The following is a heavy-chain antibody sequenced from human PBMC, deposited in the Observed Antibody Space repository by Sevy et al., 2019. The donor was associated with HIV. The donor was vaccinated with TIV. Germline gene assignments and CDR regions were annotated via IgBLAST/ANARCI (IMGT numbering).Heavy chain of an antibody. V-gene: IGHV3-23*01. CDR3: AREGCTQPHDY. Sequence: GGSLRLSCAASGFTFAKYSMSWVRQAPGKGLEWVSTFSFGCGRINYADSVKGRFTTSRDHSKNTLFLQMNSLRAEDTATYFCAREGCTQPHDYWGQGTLVTVSS. J-gene: IGHJ4*02. D-gene: IGHD2-8*01. CDR1: GFTFAKYS. CDR2: FSFGCGRI.